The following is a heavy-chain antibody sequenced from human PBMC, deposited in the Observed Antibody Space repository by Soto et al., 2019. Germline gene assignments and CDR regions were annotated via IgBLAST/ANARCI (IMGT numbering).Heavy chain of an antibody. CDR1: DFTFSNFV. CDR2: ITASGGST. J-gene: IGHJ6*02. Sequence: EVQLLESGGRLMRPGESLRLSCTGSDFTFSNFVMSWVRQVPGKGLEWLSCITASGGSTYYADSVKGRFAISRDFSDNTVYLQMNNLRVDDTAVYFCAKGVLSFHYGMEVWGQGTTVTVSS. CDR3: AKGVLSFHYGMEV. D-gene: IGHD3-10*01. V-gene: IGHV3-23*01.